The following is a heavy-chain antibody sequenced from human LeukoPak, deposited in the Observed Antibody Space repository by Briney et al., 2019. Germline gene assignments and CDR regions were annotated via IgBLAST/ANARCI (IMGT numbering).Heavy chain of an antibody. CDR2: ISSYTGNT. V-gene: IGHV1-18*01. J-gene: IGHJ4*02. D-gene: IGHD3-9*01. Sequence: ASVKVSCKASGYTFTNYGLSWVRQAPGQGLEWMGWISSYTGNTNYAQKLQGRVTMTTDTSTSTAYMELRSLRSDDTAVYYCARAYYDLLTGYYKRSYYFDYWGQGTLVTVSS. CDR1: GYTFTNYG. CDR3: ARAYYDLLTGYYKRSYYFDY.